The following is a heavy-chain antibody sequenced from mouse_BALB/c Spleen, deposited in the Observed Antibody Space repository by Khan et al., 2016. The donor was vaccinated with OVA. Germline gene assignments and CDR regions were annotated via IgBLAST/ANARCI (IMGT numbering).Heavy chain of an antibody. CDR3: ARIDYNYGVYYSMYY. J-gene: IGHJ4*01. V-gene: IGHV1-4*01. Sequence: QVQLQQSGAELARPGASVKMSCKASGYTFTSYTMHWVKQRSGQGLEWIGYINPTSGYPNYNQKFKDKSTLTADKSSSTAYMQLSSLTSEDSAVYYCARIDYNYGVYYSMYYWGEGTSVTVSS. CDR2: INPTSGYP. D-gene: IGHD2-12*01. CDR1: GYTFTSYT.